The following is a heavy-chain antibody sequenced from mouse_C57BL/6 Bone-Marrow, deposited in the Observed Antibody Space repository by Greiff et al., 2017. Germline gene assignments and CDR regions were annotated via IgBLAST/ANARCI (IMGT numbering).Heavy chain of an antibody. CDR1: GYSFTSYY. Sequence: VQLQQSGPELVKPGASVKISCKASGYSFTSYYIHWVKQRPGQGLEWIGWIYPGSGNTKYNEKFKGKATLTADTSSSTAYMQLSSLTSEDSAVXYCARESWIPFDYWGQGTTLTVSS. CDR3: ARESWIPFDY. D-gene: IGHD1-3*01. CDR2: IYPGSGNT. J-gene: IGHJ2*01. V-gene: IGHV1-66*01.